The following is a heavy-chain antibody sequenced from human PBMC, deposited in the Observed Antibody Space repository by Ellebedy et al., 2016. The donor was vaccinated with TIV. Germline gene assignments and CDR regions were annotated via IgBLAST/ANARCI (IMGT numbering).Heavy chain of an antibody. Sequence: SETLSLTXTISGGSINHYYWSWVRQSPGRGLEWLGYVYYRGRSNYNPSLEGRLTISIDASKMQFSLSLASVTAADTAVYYCARGSLGVASFDYWGQGTLVTVSS. CDR3: ARGSLGVASFDY. D-gene: IGHD2-15*01. CDR2: VYYRGRS. V-gene: IGHV4-59*01. CDR1: GGSINHYY. J-gene: IGHJ4*02.